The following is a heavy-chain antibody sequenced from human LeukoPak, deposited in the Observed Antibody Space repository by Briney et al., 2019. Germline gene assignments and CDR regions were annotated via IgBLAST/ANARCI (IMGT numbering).Heavy chain of an antibody. CDR3: ARDHYYDSSGFDY. Sequence: SETLSLTCTVSGGSISSGDYYWSWIRQPPGKGLEWIGYIYYSGSTYYNPSLKSRVTISVDTSKNQFSLNLTSVTAADTAVYYCARDHYYDSSGFDYWGQGTLVTVSS. J-gene: IGHJ4*02. D-gene: IGHD3-22*01. CDR2: IYYSGST. CDR1: GGSISSGDYY. V-gene: IGHV4-30-4*01.